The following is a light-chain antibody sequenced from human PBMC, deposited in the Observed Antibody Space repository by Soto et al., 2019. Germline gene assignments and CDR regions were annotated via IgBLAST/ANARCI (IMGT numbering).Light chain of an antibody. J-gene: IGKJ4*01. CDR1: QSVSSY. Sequence: EIVLTQCPATLYKPQAERATLSCKASQSVSSYLAWYQQKPGQAPRLLIYDASNRATGIPARFSGSGSGTDFTLTISRLEPEDFAVYYCQQYGSSPLTFGRATKVDIK. CDR2: DAS. CDR3: QQYGSSPLT. V-gene: IGKV3-20*01.